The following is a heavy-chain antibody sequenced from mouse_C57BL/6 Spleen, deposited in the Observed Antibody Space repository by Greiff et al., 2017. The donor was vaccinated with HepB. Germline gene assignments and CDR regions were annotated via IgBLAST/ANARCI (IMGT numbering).Heavy chain of an antibody. Sequence: VQLQQSGAELVKPGASVKLSCKASGYTFTSYWMQWVKQRPGQGLEWIGEIDPSDSYTNYNQKFKGKATLTVDTSSSTAYMQLSSLTSEDSAVYYCARGGFDYDEAYWGQGTLVTVSA. J-gene: IGHJ3*01. CDR3: ARGGFDYDEAY. V-gene: IGHV1-50*01. D-gene: IGHD2-4*01. CDR1: GYTFTSYW. CDR2: IDPSDSYT.